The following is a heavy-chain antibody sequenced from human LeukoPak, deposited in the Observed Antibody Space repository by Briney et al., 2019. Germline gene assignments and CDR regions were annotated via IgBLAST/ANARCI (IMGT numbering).Heavy chain of an antibody. CDR2: ISWNSGSI. CDR1: GFTFDDYA. V-gene: IGHV3-9*01. J-gene: IGHJ4*02. Sequence: PGRSLRLSCAASGFTFDDYAMHWVRQAPGKGLEWVSGISWNSGSIGYADSVKGRFTISRDNAKNSLYLQMNSLRAEDTAVYYCARVGTGSWYRGFFDYWGQGTLVTVSS. D-gene: IGHD6-13*01. CDR3: ARVGTGSWYRGFFDY.